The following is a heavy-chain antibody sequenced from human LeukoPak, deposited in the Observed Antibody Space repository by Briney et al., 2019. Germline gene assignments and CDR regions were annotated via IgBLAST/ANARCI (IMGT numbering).Heavy chain of an antibody. CDR1: GYSFTSYW. V-gene: IGHV5-51*01. D-gene: IGHD4-17*01. J-gene: IGHJ4*02. Sequence: GESLKISCKGSGYSFTSYWIGWVRQMPGKGLEWMGIIYPGDSDTRYSPSFQGQVTISADKSISTAYLQWSSLKASDTAMCYCSRRRRVPGETDFDYWGQGTLVTVSS. CDR2: IYPGDSDT. CDR3: SRRRRVPGETDFDY.